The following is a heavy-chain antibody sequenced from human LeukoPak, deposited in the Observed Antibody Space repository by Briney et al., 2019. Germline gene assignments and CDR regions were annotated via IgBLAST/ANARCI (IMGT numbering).Heavy chain of an antibody. CDR3: ARDLGDSSGDRGFDY. Sequence: GGSLRLSCAASGFTFSSYSMNWVRQAPGKGLEWVSYISSSSSYTNYADSVKGRFTISRDNAKNSLYLQMNSLRAEDTAVYYCARDLGDSSGDRGFDYWGQGTLVTVSS. V-gene: IGHV3-21*05. D-gene: IGHD3-22*01. CDR2: ISSSSSYT. CDR1: GFTFSSYS. J-gene: IGHJ4*02.